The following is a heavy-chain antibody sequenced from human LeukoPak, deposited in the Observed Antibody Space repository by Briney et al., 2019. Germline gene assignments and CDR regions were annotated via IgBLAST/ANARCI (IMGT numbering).Heavy chain of an antibody. CDR3: AREVDLPVDSDGFDL. D-gene: IGHD2-2*01. CDR2: IYSGGST. Sequence: GGSLRLSCAASGFTVSSNYMSWVRQAPGKGLEWVSVIYSGGSTYYADSVKGRFTISRDNSKNTLYLQMNSLRAEDTAVYYCAREVDLPVDSDGFDLWGQGTMVTVSS. CDR1: GFTVSSNY. J-gene: IGHJ3*01. V-gene: IGHV3-53*01.